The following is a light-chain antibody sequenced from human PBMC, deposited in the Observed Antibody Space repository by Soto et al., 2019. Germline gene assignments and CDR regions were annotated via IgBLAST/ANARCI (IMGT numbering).Light chain of an antibody. CDR1: QSISTY. V-gene: IGKV1-39*01. CDR2: SAS. CDR3: QQSYSTPCT. J-gene: IGKJ2*02. Sequence: DIQMTQSPSSLSASVGDRVTISCRASQSISTYLNWYQQKPGKAPKRLIYSASSLQSGVPSRFSGSGSGTDVTLTISSLQPEDFATYYCQQSYSTPCTFGQGTKLEIK.